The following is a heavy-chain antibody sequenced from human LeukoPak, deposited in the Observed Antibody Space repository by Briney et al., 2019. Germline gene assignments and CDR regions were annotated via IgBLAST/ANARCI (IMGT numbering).Heavy chain of an antibody. CDR2: ISSSGSTI. J-gene: IGHJ4*02. CDR1: GFTFSDYY. V-gene: IGHV3-11*04. D-gene: IGHD3-3*01. CDR3: ARGPTVLDYDFWSGYYTSLDY. Sequence: GGSLRLSCAASGFTFSDYYMSWIRQAPGKGLEWVSYISSSGSTIYYADSVKGRFTISRDNAKNSLYLQMNSLRAEDTAVYYCARGPTVLDYDFWSGYYTSLDYWGQGTLVTVSS.